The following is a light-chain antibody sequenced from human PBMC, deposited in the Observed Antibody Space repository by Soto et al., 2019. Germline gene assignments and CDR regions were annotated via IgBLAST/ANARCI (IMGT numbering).Light chain of an antibody. V-gene: IGLV2-14*03. CDR3: SSYTTNSLHL. CDR1: SSKVGNFSF. CDR2: DVN. Sequence: QSALTQPASVSGSPGQSITISCTGSSSKVGNFSFVSWIQHHPGKAPKLIIYDVNNRPSGVSNRFSGSKSGNTASLTISGLQAEDEAVYYCSSYTTNSLHLFGGGTKLTVL. J-gene: IGLJ2*01.